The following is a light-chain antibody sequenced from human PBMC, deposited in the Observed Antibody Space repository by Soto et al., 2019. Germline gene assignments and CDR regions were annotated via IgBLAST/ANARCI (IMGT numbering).Light chain of an antibody. V-gene: IGLV2-14*01. CDR3: SSYTSRNTLYV. Sequence: QSALTQPASVSGSPGQSITISCTGTSSDVDGYTYVSWYQQHPGKAPKLMIFEVSNRPSGVSNRFSGSKSGNTASLTISGLQAEDEADYYCSSYTSRNTLYVFGNGTKVTVL. J-gene: IGLJ1*01. CDR2: EVS. CDR1: SSDVDGYTY.